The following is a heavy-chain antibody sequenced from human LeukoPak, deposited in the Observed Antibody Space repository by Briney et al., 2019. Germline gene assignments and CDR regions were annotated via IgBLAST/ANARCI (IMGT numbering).Heavy chain of an antibody. CDR1: GFTFSIYA. V-gene: IGHV3-23*01. CDR3: AKEGRLT. Sequence: PGGSLRLSCAASGFTFSIYAMSWVRQAPGEGLEWVSAVSGSGGTTFYADSVRGRFTISRDNSNNTVYLQMNILRAEDTAIYYCAKEGRLTWGQGTLVTVSS. CDR2: VSGSGGTT. J-gene: IGHJ5*02.